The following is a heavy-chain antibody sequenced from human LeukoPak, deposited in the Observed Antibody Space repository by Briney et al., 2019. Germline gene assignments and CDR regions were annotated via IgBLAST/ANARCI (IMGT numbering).Heavy chain of an antibody. V-gene: IGHV3-66*01. CDR3: ASSVFLSWFDP. CDR2: IYSGGST. CDR1: GFTVSSNY. J-gene: IGHJ5*02. D-gene: IGHD2/OR15-2a*01. Sequence: GGSLRLSCAASGFTVSSNYMSWVRQAPGKGLEWVSVIYSGGSTYYADSVKGRFTISRDNSKNTLYLQMNSLRAEDTAVYYCASSVFLSWFDPWGQGTLVTASS.